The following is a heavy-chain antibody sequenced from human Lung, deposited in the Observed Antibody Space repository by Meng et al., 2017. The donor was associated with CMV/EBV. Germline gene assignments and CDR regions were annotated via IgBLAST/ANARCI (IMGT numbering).Heavy chain of an antibody. CDR2: IYYSGST. Sequence: SXTXSLXCTVSGGSISSGDYYWSWIRQPPGKGLEWIGYIYYSGSTYYNPSLKSRVTISVDTSKNQFSLKLSSVTAADTAVYYCARAYCGGDCYSNWFDPWXQGTLVTVSS. CDR3: ARAYCGGDCYSNWFDP. CDR1: GGSISSGDYY. V-gene: IGHV4-30-4*02. J-gene: IGHJ5*02. D-gene: IGHD2-21*01.